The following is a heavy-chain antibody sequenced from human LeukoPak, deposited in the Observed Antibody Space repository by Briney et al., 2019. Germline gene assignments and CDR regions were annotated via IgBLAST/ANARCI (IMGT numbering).Heavy chain of an antibody. Sequence: GGSLRLSCAASGFTVSSNYMSWVRQAPGKGLEWVSVIYSGGSTYYADSVKGRFTISRDNSKNTLYLQMNSLRAEDTAVYYCARDVITMVRGVISSPVDYWGQGTLVTVSS. CDR2: IYSGGST. J-gene: IGHJ4*02. V-gene: IGHV3-53*05. CDR3: ARDVITMVRGVISSPVDY. D-gene: IGHD3-10*01. CDR1: GFTVSSNY.